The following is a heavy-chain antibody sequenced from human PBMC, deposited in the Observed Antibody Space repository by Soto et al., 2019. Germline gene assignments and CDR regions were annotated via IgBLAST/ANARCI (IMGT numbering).Heavy chain of an antibody. J-gene: IGHJ4*02. CDR3: ARESEDLTSNFDY. CDR2: ISSSSSYI. CDR1: GFTFSSYS. Sequence: GGSLRLSCAASGFTFSSYSMNWVRQAPGKGLEWVSSISSSSSYIYYADSVKGRFTISRDNAKNSLYLEMNSLRAEDTAVYYCARESEDLTSNFDYWGQGTLVTVSS. V-gene: IGHV3-21*06.